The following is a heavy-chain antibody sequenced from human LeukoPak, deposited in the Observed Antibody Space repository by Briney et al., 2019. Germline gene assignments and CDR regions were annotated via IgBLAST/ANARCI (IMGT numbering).Heavy chain of an antibody. J-gene: IGHJ4*02. CDR1: GGSFTVYY. CDR3: ARGLMTAHYCSGSSFDY. D-gene: IGHD3-10*01. Sequence: SETLSLTCALYGGSFTVYYWSCIRQPPGKGLEWIGEINHSVSTNYNPSLKSRVTKSVDTSKTQFSLKLSSVTAEGTAVYYCARGLMTAHYCSGSSFDYWGQGTLVTASS. CDR2: INHSVST. V-gene: IGHV4-34*01.